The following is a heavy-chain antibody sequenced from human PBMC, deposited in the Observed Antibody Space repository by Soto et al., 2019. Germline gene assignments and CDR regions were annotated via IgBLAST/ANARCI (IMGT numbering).Heavy chain of an antibody. J-gene: IGHJ4*02. CDR2: IYYSGST. V-gene: IGHV4-31*03. CDR1: GGSISSGGYY. CDR3: ARGDCISTSCYGGYFDY. Sequence: QVQLQESGPGLVKPSQTLSLTCTVSGGSISSGGYYWSWIRQHPGKGLEWIGYIYYSGSTYYNPSLKSRVTMSVDTSKNQFSLKLSSVTAADTAVYYCARGDCISTSCYGGYFDYWGQGTLVTVSS. D-gene: IGHD2-2*01.